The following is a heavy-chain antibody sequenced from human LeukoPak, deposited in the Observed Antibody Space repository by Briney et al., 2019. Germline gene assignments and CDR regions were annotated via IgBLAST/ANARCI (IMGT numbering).Heavy chain of an antibody. V-gene: IGHV3-7*01. Sequence: GGSLRLSCAASGFTFSSYWMSWVRQAPGKGLEWVVNIKKDGSEKKYVDSVKGRFTISRDNAENSLYLQMNSLRAEDTAVYYCAREGGSGWYSGWFDPWGQGTLVTVSS. CDR1: GFTFSSYW. J-gene: IGHJ5*02. CDR3: AREGGSGWYSGWFDP. CDR2: IKKDGSEK. D-gene: IGHD6-19*01.